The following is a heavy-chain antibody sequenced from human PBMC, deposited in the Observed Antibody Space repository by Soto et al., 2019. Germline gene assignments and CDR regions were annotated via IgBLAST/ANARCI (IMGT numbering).Heavy chain of an antibody. CDR2: VSHDGRNT. CDR1: GFTFSDYA. CDR3: AKVGRQWLVTSDFNY. Sequence: VQLVESGGGVVQPGRSLRLSCAASGFTFSDYAMHWVRQAPGKGLGWVAVVSHDGRNTHYADSVKGRFTISRDSSKNTVSLEMTSLRAEDTAVYYCAKVGRQWLVTSDFNYWGQGALVTVSS. J-gene: IGHJ4*02. V-gene: IGHV3-30*18. D-gene: IGHD6-19*01.